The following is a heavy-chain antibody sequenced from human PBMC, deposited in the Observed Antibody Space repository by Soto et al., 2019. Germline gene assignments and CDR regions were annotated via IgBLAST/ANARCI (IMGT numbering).Heavy chain of an antibody. CDR3: ARASSLEVEYYYDSSGYYSFDY. D-gene: IGHD3-22*01. CDR2: IIPIFGTA. V-gene: IGHV1-69*13. CDR1: GGTFSSYA. J-gene: IGHJ4*02. Sequence: GASVKVSCKASGGTFSSYAISWVRQAPGQGLEWMGGIIPIFGTANYAQKFQGRVTITADESTSTAYMELSSLRSEDTAVYYCARASSLEVEYYYDSSGYYSFDYWGQGTLVTVSS.